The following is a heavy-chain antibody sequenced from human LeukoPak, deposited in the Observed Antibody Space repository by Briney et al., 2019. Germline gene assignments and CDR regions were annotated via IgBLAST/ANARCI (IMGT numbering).Heavy chain of an antibody. CDR2: ISSGSTYI. D-gene: IGHD1-26*01. J-gene: IGHJ4*02. Sequence: GGSLRLSCAASGFTFSSYSMNWVRQAPGKGLEWVSSISSGSTYIYYTDSVKGRFTISRDNAKNSLYLQMNSLRAEDSAVYYCARHSALGRFYFDFWGQGTLVTVSS. V-gene: IGHV3-21*01. CDR3: ARHSALGRFYFDF. CDR1: GFTFSSYS.